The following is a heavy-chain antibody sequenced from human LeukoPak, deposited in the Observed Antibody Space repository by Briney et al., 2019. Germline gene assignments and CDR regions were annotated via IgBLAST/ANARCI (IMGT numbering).Heavy chain of an antibody. Sequence: SVKVFCKASGGTFSSYAISWVRQAPGQGLEWMGGIIPIFGTANYAQKFQGRVTITADESTSTAYMELSSLRSEDTAVYYCANYLAARRTYYYYGMDVWGQGTTVTVSS. CDR1: GGTFSSYA. J-gene: IGHJ6*02. CDR3: ANYLAARRTYYYYGMDV. CDR2: IIPIFGTA. D-gene: IGHD6-6*01. V-gene: IGHV1-69*01.